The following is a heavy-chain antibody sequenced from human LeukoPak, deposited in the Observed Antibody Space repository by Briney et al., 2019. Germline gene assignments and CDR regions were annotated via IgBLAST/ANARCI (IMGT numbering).Heavy chain of an antibody. D-gene: IGHD2-2*01. V-gene: IGHV4-39*01. CDR1: GGSISSGSYY. Sequence: ETLSLTCTVSGGSISSGSYYWGWIRQPPGKGLEWIGSIYYSGSTYYNPSLKSRVTISVDTSKNQFSLKLSSVTAADTGLFYCARQGENCTSTSCYRFFDYWGQGTLVTVSS. J-gene: IGHJ4*02. CDR2: IYYSGST. CDR3: ARQGENCTSTSCYRFFDY.